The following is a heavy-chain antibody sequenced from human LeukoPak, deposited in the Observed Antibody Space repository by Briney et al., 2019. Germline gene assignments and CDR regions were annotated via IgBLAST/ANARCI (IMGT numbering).Heavy chain of an antibody. CDR3: ATELGVRGQPLLFGARN. D-gene: IGHD2-21*02. J-gene: IGHJ4*02. CDR1: GFTFSSYG. CDR2: LWYDGSNK. Sequence: PGGSLRLSCAASGFTFSSYGMHWVRQAPGKGLEWGAVLWYDGSNKYYADSVKGRFTISRDNSKNTLYLQMNSLRAEDTAVYYCATELGVRGQPLLFGARNWGQGTLVTVSS. V-gene: IGHV3-33*01.